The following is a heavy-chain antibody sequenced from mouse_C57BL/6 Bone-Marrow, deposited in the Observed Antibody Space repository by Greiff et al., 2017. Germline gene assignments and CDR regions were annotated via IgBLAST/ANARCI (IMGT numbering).Heavy chain of an antibody. CDR2: ISSGGSYT. V-gene: IGHV5-6*01. CDR1: GFTFSSYG. J-gene: IGHJ2*01. D-gene: IGHD4-1*01. CDR3: ARQRTGYYFDY. Sequence: EVMLVESGGDLVKPGGSLKLSCAASGFTFSSYGMSWVRQTPDKRLEWVANISSGGSYTYYPDSVKGRFTISRDNAKNTLYLQMSSLKSEDTAMYYCARQRTGYYFDYWGQGTTLTVSS.